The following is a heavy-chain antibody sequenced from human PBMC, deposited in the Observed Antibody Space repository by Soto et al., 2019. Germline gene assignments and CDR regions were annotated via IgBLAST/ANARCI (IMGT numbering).Heavy chain of an antibody. D-gene: IGHD6-13*01. Sequence: PGGSLRLSCAGSGFTLSDHYIDWVRQAPGKGLEWVAVISYDGSNKYYADSVKGRFTISRDNSKNTLYLQMNSLRAEDTAVYYCARDIALQHYYYYGMDVWGQGTTVTVSS. CDR3: ARDIALQHYYYYGMDV. CDR1: GFTLSDHY. J-gene: IGHJ6*02. CDR2: ISYDGSNK. V-gene: IGHV3-30-3*01.